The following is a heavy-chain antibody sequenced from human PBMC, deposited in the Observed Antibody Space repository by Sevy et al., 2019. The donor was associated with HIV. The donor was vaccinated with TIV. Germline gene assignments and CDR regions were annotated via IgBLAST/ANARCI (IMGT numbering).Heavy chain of an antibody. CDR2: ITDSGGGT. Sequence: GGSLRLSCAASGFTFSNNAMSWVRQAPGKGMEWVSGITDSGGGTYYAYSVKGRFTISRDNSMNTLYLQMNSLRDEDTAVYYCAKEVMVERTIVYFDYWGQGTLVTVSS. CDR1: GFTFSNNA. J-gene: IGHJ4*02. CDR3: AKEVMVERTIVYFDY. D-gene: IGHD1-1*01. V-gene: IGHV3-23*01.